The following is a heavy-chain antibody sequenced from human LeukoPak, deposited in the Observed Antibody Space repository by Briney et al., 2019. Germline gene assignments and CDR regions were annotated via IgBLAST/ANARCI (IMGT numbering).Heavy chain of an antibody. CDR2: IYYSGST. J-gene: IGHJ4*02. D-gene: IGHD5-24*01. Sequence: SETLSLTCTVSGGSISSSSYYWGWIRQPPGKGLEWIGSIYYSGSTYYNPSLKSRVTISVDTSKNQFSLKLSSVTAADTAVYYCARVGDGYNLGGDYWGQGTLVTVSS. CDR3: ARVGDGYNLGGDY. CDR1: GGSISSSSYY. V-gene: IGHV4-39*07.